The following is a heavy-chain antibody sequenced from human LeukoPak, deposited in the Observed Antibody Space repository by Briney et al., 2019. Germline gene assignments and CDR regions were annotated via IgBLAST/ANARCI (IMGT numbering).Heavy chain of an antibody. CDR1: EFTLSSYD. D-gene: IGHD3-10*01. CDR2: IGTTGDT. J-gene: IGHJ3*02. V-gene: IGHV3-13*04. CDR3: ARAGPIGTRAFDI. Sequence: GGSLRLSCAASEFTLSSYDMHWVRQATGKGLEWVSAIGTTGDTYYPGSVKGRFIVSRENGKNSLYLQMNSLRAGDTAVYYCARAGPIGTRAFDIWGQGTMVTVSS.